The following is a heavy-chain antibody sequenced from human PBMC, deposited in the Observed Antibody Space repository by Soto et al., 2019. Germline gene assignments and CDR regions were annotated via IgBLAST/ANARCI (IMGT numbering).Heavy chain of an antibody. V-gene: IGHV3-53*01. CDR1: GFTVSSTY. Sequence: GGSLRLSCAASGFTVSSTYMSWVRQATGKGLEWVSIIYSGGSTDYADSVKGRFTISRDNSKNTVYVQMNSLRAEDTAVYYCARGGTGMVRTFDYWGQGTLVTVSS. J-gene: IGHJ4*02. CDR3: ARGGTGMVRTFDY. CDR2: IYSGGST. D-gene: IGHD5-18*01.